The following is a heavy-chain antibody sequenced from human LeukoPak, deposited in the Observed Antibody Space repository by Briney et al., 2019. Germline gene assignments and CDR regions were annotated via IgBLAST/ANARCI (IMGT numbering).Heavy chain of an antibody. Sequence: KPSETLSLTCTVSGGSISSYYWSWIRQPPGKGLEWIGYIYYSGSTNYNPSLKSRVTISVDTSKNQFSLKLSSVTAADTAVYYCARGEWLLNPWGQGTLVTVSS. D-gene: IGHD3-3*01. CDR1: GGSISSYY. J-gene: IGHJ5*02. CDR2: IYYSGST. V-gene: IGHV4-59*01. CDR3: ARGEWLLNP.